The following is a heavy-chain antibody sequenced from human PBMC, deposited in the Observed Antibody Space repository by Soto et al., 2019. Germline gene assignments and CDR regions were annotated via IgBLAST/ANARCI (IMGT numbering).Heavy chain of an antibody. J-gene: IGHJ4*02. D-gene: IGHD2-15*01. V-gene: IGHV1-18*01. Sequence: QVQLVQSGAEVKKPGASVKVSCKASGYTFTGYGISWVRQAPGQGLEWMGWISAYNGNTNYAQKLQGRVTMTTDTSTSTAYMELRRLRSDDTAVYYCARSQDIVVVVAAFDYWGQGTLVTVSS. CDR2: ISAYNGNT. CDR3: ARSQDIVVVVAAFDY. CDR1: GYTFTGYG.